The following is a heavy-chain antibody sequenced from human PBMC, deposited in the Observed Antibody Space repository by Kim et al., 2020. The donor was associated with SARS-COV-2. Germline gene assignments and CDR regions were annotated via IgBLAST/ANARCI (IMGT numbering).Heavy chain of an antibody. CDR3: ARGERLDS. Sequence: KSGSTGYAKKCQGRVTMSRDTSTNTAYMELNSLRVEDTAGYYCARGERLDSWGQGTLVTVSS. CDR2: KSGST. J-gene: IGHJ4*02. D-gene: IGHD1-26*01. V-gene: IGHV1-8*01.